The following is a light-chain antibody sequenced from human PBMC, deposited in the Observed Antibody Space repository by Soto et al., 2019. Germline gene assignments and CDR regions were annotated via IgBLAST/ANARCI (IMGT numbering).Light chain of an antibody. J-gene: IGKJ1*01. V-gene: IGKV3-20*01. CDR1: QSVSSGY. CDR3: QQYGSSPGT. Sequence: EIVLTQSPGTLSLSPGERATLSCRASQSVSSGYLAWYQQKPGQAPRLLIYGASRRATGIPNRFSGSGSGTDFTLTISRLEPEDFAVYYCQQYGSSPGTFGQGTKVEIK. CDR2: GAS.